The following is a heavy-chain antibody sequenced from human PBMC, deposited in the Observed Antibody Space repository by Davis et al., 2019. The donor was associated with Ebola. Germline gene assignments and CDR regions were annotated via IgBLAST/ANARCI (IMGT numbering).Heavy chain of an antibody. CDR3: ARSYSSSPYYFDF. CDR2: IDWDDDK. Sequence: SGPTLVKPTQTLTLTCTFSGFSLSTSGMRVSWIRQPPGKALEWLARIDWDDDKFYSTSSKTRPTISKDTSKNQVVLTMTNMDPVGTGTYYCARSYSSSPYYFDFWGQGTLVTVSS. D-gene: IGHD6-6*01. CDR1: GFSLSTSGMR. V-gene: IGHV2-70*04. J-gene: IGHJ4*02.